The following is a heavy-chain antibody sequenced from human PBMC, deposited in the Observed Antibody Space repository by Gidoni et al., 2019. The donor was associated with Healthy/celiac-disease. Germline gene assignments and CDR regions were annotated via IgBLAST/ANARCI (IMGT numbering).Heavy chain of an antibody. Sequence: EVQLVESGGGLVKPGGSLRLSCAASGFTFSNAWMSWVRPAPGKGLEWVGRIKSKTEGGTTDYAAPVKGRFTISRDDSKNTLYLQMNSLKTEDTAVYYCTTVGRAAVYYYYGMDVWGQGTTVTVSS. CDR1: GFTFSNAW. V-gene: IGHV3-15*01. J-gene: IGHJ6*02. CDR3: TTVGRAAVYYYYGMDV. D-gene: IGHD6-13*01. CDR2: IKSKTEGGTT.